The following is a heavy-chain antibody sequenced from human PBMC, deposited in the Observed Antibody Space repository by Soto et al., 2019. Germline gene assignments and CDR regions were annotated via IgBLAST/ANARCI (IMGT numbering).Heavy chain of an antibody. D-gene: IGHD3-10*01. J-gene: IGHJ4*02. V-gene: IGHV4-39*01. Sequence: QLQLQESGPGLVKPSETLSLTCTVSGGSISSSSYYWGWIRQPPGKGLEWIGSIYYSGSTYYTPSLMSRVTISVDTSKNQFSLKLSSVPAADTAVYYCATLWFGESPYWGQGTLVTVSS. CDR2: IYYSGST. CDR3: ATLWFGESPY. CDR1: GGSISSSSYY.